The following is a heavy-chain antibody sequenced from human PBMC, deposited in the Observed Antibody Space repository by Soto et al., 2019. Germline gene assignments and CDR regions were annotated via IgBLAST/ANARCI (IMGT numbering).Heavy chain of an antibody. J-gene: IGHJ6*02. D-gene: IGHD3-9*01. CDR3: ASWYYDILTGYSPYYYYYYGMDV. Sequence: SVKVACNASGGTFSSCAISWVRRAPGQGLEWMGGIIPIFGTANYAQKFQCRVTITADEPTSTAYMELSSLRSEDTAVYYCASWYYDILTGYSPYYYYYYGMDVWGQGTTVTVSS. CDR2: IIPIFGTA. V-gene: IGHV1-69*01. CDR1: GGTFSSCA.